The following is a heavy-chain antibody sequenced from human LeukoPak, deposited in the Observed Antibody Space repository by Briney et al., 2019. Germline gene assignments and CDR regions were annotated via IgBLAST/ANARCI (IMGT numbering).Heavy chain of an antibody. CDR3: TTDPFGQQLVRARTDY. Sequence: GGSLRLSCAASGFTFSSYGMSWVRQAPGKGLEWVSAISGSGGSTYYADSVKGRFTISRDNSKNTLYLQMNSLRAEDTAVYYCTTDPFGQQLVRARTDYWGQGTLVTVSS. CDR2: ISGSGGST. D-gene: IGHD6-13*01. V-gene: IGHV3-23*01. J-gene: IGHJ4*02. CDR1: GFTFSSYG.